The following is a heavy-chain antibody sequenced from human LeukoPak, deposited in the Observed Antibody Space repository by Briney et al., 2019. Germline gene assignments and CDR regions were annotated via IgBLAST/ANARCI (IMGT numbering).Heavy chain of an antibody. J-gene: IGHJ4*02. V-gene: IGHV3-23*01. CDR2: ISGSGGST. CDR1: GFTFSIYA. Sequence: PGGSLRVSCAASGFTFSIYAMSWVRQAPGKGLEWVSGISGSGGSTYYAVSVKGRFSISRDNSKNTVYLQMNSLRAEDTALYYCAKGPRYSGSFTYYFDYWGQGTLVTVSS. D-gene: IGHD1-26*01. CDR3: AKGPRYSGSFTYYFDY.